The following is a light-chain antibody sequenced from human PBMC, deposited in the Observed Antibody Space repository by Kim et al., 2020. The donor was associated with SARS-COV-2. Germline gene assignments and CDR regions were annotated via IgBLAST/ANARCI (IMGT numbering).Light chain of an antibody. CDR3: QQGYST. Sequence: DIQMTQSPSSLSASVGDRVTITCRASQSISTYLNWYQQRPGKAPKLLIYAASSLPSGVPSRFSGSGSGTDFTLTISSLQPEDFATYYCQQGYSTVGQGTKLEIK. V-gene: IGKV1-39*01. CDR1: QSISTY. CDR2: AAS. J-gene: IGKJ2*01.